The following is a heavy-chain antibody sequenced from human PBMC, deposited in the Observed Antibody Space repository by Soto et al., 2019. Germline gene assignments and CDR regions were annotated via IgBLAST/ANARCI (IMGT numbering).Heavy chain of an antibody. CDR1: GYTFTHYG. CDR3: ARDLHSGGKYWYFDI. D-gene: IGHD2-15*01. J-gene: IGHJ2*01. V-gene: IGHV1-18*01. Sequence: QVQLVQSGAEVKKPGASVKVSCKASGYTFTHYGITWVRQAPGQGLEWMGWINSFSGATNYPQKLQGRLSMTTDTSTNTVYMELRNLKSDDTAVYYCARDLHSGGKYWYFDIWGRGNLVTVSS. CDR2: INSFSGAT.